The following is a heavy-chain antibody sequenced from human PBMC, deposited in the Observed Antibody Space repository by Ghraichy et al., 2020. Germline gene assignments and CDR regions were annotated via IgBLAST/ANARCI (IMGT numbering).Heavy chain of an antibody. CDR1: GFTFSSYA. J-gene: IGHJ4*02. Sequence: GESLNISCAASGFTFSSYAMHWVRQAPGKGLEWVAVISYDGSNKYYADSVKGRFTISRDNSKNTLYLQMNSLRAEDTAVYYCATERYYDSSGYSDFDYWGQGTLVTVSS. D-gene: IGHD3-22*01. V-gene: IGHV3-30*04. CDR3: ATERYYDSSGYSDFDY. CDR2: ISYDGSNK.